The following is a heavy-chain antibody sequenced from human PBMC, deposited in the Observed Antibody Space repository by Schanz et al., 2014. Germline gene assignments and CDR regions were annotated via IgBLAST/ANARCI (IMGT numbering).Heavy chain of an antibody. V-gene: IGHV4-59*12. CDR2: IYYSGST. D-gene: IGHD1-1*01. Sequence: QVQLQESGPGLVRPSETLSLTCTVSGASMDNYYWSWIRQPPGKGLEWIVYIYYSGSTYYNPSLKSRVTISVDTSKNQFSLKLSSVTAADTAVYYCARGGRTTYNYYYGMDVWGQGTLVTVSS. CDR1: GASMDNYY. J-gene: IGHJ6*02. CDR3: ARGGRTTYNYYYGMDV.